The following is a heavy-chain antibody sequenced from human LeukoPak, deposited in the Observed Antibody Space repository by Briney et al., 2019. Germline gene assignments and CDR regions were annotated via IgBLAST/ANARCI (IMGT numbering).Heavy chain of an antibody. Sequence: SQTLSLTCAISGDSVSRNMVAWNWIRQSPSSGLAWLGRTYYRSRWYNNYAVSLKSRITSNPDTSKNQFSLELNSVTPEDTAVYYCTRETINYFDYWGQGTLVTVSS. V-gene: IGHV6-1*01. CDR1: GDSVSRNMVA. CDR3: TRETINYFDY. CDR2: TYYRSRWYN. J-gene: IGHJ4*02. D-gene: IGHD4/OR15-4a*01.